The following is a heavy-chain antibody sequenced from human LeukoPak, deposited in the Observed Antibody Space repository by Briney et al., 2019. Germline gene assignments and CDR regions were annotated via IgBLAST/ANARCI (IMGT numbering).Heavy chain of an antibody. Sequence: PGRSLRLSCAASGFTFDDYAMHWVRQAPGKGLEWVSSISSSSSYIYYADSVKGRFTISRDNAKNSLYLQMNSLRAEDTAVYYCARARQNTAMVDAFDIWGQGTMVTVSS. V-gene: IGHV3-21*01. D-gene: IGHD5-18*01. CDR2: ISSSSSYI. CDR3: ARARQNTAMVDAFDI. CDR1: GFTFDDYA. J-gene: IGHJ3*02.